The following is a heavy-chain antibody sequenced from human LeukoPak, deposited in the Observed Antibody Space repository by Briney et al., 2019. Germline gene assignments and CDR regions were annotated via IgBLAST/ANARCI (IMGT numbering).Heavy chain of an antibody. D-gene: IGHD3-22*01. Sequence: GASVKVSCKASGYTFTGYYIHWVRQAPGQGLEWMGVMTPSGGATTYTQTFQGRVSMTGDTSTSTVYMELSSLTSEDTAVYYCARRASSGYSFFDYWGQGTLVTVSS. CDR2: MTPSGGAT. CDR3: ARRASSGYSFFDY. J-gene: IGHJ4*02. CDR1: GYTFTGYY. V-gene: IGHV1-46*01.